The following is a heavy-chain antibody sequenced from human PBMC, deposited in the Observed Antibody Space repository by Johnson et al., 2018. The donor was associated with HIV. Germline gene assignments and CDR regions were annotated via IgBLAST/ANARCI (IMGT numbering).Heavy chain of an antibody. CDR1: GFTFSSYA. CDR2: IAYDGSNK. Sequence: QVQLVESGGGVVQPGRSLRVSCAASGFTFSSYAMHWVRQAPGKGLEWVAVIAYDGSNKYYADSVKGRFTISRDNSKNTLYLQMSSLRADDTAVYYCAKGRSGAGGAFDIWGQGTMVTVSS. CDR3: AKGRSGAGGAFDI. D-gene: IGHD1-26*01. V-gene: IGHV3-30*04. J-gene: IGHJ3*02.